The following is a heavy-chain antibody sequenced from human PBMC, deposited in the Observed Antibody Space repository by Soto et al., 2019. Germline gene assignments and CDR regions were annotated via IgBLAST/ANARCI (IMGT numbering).Heavy chain of an antibody. D-gene: IGHD1-20*01. CDR1: GVSITSYY. Sequence: QVQLQESGPGLVKPSETLSLTCTVSGVSITSYYWSWIRQPAGKGLEWIGRIYSSGSTNYNPSLKSRVTMSIDTSKNQFSLKLSSVTAADKAVYYCACMYNWNGWSDYWGQGTLVTVSS. CDR2: IYSSGST. V-gene: IGHV4-4*07. CDR3: ACMYNWNGWSDY. J-gene: IGHJ4*02.